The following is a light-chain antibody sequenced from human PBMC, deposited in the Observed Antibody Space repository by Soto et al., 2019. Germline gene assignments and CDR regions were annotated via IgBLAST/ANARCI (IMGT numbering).Light chain of an antibody. CDR1: SSDVGTYNL. Sequence: QSALTQPASVSGSPGKSITISCTGTSSDVGTYNLVSWYQHHPGKAPKLMIYEGSKRPSGVSNRFSGSKSGNTASLTISGLQAEDEADYYCCSYAGISTWVFGGGTQLTVL. CDR2: EGS. CDR3: CSYAGISTWV. J-gene: IGLJ3*02. V-gene: IGLV2-23*01.